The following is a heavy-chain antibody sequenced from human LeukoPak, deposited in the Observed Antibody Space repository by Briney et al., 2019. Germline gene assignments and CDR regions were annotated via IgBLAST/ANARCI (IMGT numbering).Heavy chain of an antibody. CDR2: ISGSGGST. Sequence: GGSLRLSCAAYGFTFSSYGMSWVRQAPGKGLEWVSAISGSGGSTYYADSVKGRFTISRDNSKNTLYLQMNSLRAEDTAVYYCAKDSGVHYYGSGSYYYFDYWGQGTLVTVSS. CDR1: GFTFSSYG. D-gene: IGHD3-10*01. J-gene: IGHJ4*02. V-gene: IGHV3-23*01. CDR3: AKDSGVHYYGSGSYYYFDY.